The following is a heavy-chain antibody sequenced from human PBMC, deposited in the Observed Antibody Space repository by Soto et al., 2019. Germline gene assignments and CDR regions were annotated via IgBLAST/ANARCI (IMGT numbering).Heavy chain of an antibody. J-gene: IGHJ1*01. CDR3: SGAESPETAYFSLY. Sequence: GGPRRFSLTVSRFLFHHFGRNWSREAQGRGLDWVGLIRNQTYQETTEYAAAVKGRATISRDTSNGITYRQMNSLNIEDSAVYYCSGAESPETAYFSLYWGQGTGVT. D-gene: IGHD1-26*01. V-gene: IGHV3-49*03. CDR2: IRNQTYQETT. CDR1: RFLFHHFG.